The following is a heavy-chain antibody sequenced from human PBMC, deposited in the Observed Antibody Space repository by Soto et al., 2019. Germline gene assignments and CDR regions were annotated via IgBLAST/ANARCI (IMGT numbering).Heavy chain of an antibody. CDR2: ISYDGSNK. D-gene: IGHD6-19*01. J-gene: IGHJ4*02. CDR1: GFTFSSYA. V-gene: IGHV3-30-3*01. Sequence: QVQLVESGGGVVQPGRSLRLSCAASGFTFSSYAMHWVRQAPGKGLEWVAVISYDGSNKYYADSVKGRFTISRDNSKNTLYLQMNSLRAEDTAVYYCARDRGGSGCFVYYFDYWGQGTLVTVSS. CDR3: ARDRGGSGCFVYYFDY.